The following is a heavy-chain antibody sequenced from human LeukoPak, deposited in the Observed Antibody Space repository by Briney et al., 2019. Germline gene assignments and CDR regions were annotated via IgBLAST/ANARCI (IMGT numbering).Heavy chain of an antibody. J-gene: IGHJ4*02. CDR3: ARDPSQYSSGWYGYYFDY. V-gene: IGHV3-21*01. D-gene: IGHD6-19*01. CDR2: ISSSSSYI. Sequence: GGSLRLSCAASGFTFSTYVMTWVRQAPGKGLEWVSSISSSSSYIYYADSVKGRFTISRDNAKNSLYLQMNSLRAEDTAVYYCARDPSQYSSGWYGYYFDYWGQGTLVTVSS. CDR1: GFTFSTYV.